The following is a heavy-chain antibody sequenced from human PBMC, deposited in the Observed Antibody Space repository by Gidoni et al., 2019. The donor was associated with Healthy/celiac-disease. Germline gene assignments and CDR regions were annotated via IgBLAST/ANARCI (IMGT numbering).Heavy chain of an antibody. J-gene: IGHJ5*02. V-gene: IGHV4-4*02. Sequence: QVQLQESGPGLVKPSGTLSLTCAVSGGSISSSNWWSWVRQPPGKGLEWIGELYHSGSTNYNPSLKSRVTISVDKSKNQFSLKLSSVTAADTAVYYCASLTWADYGSGRGWFDPWGQGTLVTVSS. CDR2: LYHSGST. CDR3: ASLTWADYGSGRGWFDP. D-gene: IGHD3-10*01. CDR1: GGSISSSNW.